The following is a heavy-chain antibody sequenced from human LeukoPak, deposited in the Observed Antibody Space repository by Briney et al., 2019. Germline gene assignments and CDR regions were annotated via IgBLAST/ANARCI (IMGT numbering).Heavy chain of an antibody. D-gene: IGHD6-13*01. J-gene: IGHJ4*02. CDR1: GFAFSSYA. CDR3: AREGRYSSTWYRGWYFDY. CDR2: LSGSGSTT. V-gene: IGHV3-23*01. Sequence: PGGSLRLSCAASGFAFSSYAMSWVRQAPGKGLEWVSGLSGSGSTTYDADSVKGRFTTSRDNSKKTLYLQVNNLRAEDTAMYFCAREGRYSSTWYRGWYFDYWGQGTLVTVSS.